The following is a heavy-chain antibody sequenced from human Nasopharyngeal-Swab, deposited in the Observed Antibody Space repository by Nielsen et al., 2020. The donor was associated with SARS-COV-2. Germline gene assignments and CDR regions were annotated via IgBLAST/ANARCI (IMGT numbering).Heavy chain of an antibody. J-gene: IGHJ6*02. V-gene: IGHV1-3*01. CDR1: GYTFTSYA. Sequence: ASVKVSCKASGYTFTSYAMHWVRQAPGQRLEWMGWINAGNGNTKYSQKLQGRVTITRDTSASTAYMELSSLRSEDTAVYYCARDFRQRWELLHYYYYYGMDVWGQGTTVTVSS. CDR2: INAGNGNT. CDR3: ARDFRQRWELLHYYYYYGMDV. D-gene: IGHD1-26*01.